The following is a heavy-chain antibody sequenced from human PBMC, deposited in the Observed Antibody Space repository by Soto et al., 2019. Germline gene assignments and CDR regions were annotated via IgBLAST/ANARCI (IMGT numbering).Heavy chain of an antibody. J-gene: IGHJ4*02. D-gene: IGHD4-17*01. Sequence: QVQMVQSASEVKEPGASVKVSYKTSGYSFTTHGISWVRQAPGQGLEWMGWVSAYNGDTNYAPGLHGRVTMTTDTSSRTAYMELRSLTSDDTAVYYCARDLLTTVTHRDFDYWGQGTLVTVSS. CDR2: VSAYNGDT. V-gene: IGHV1-18*01. CDR3: ARDLLTTVTHRDFDY. CDR1: GYSFTTHG.